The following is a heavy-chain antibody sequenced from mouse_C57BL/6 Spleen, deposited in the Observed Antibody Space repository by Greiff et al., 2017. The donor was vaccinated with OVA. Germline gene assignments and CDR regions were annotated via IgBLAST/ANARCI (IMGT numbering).Heavy chain of an antibody. CDR3: TPDGYYLFDY. CDR1: GFTFSNYW. V-gene: IGHV6-3*01. Sequence: EVKLVESGGGLVQPGGSMKLSCVASGFTFSNYWMNWVRQSPEKGLEWVAQIRLKSDNYATHYAESVKGRFTISRDDSKIRFYLQMNNLSAEDTVIYYCTPDGYYLFDYWGQGTTLTVSS. CDR2: IRLKSDNYAT. J-gene: IGHJ2*01. D-gene: IGHD2-3*01.